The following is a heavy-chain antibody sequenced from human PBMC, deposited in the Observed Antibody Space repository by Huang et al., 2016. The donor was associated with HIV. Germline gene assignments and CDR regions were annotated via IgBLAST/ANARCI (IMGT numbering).Heavy chain of an antibody. CDR3: ARGVPSVTTDENWFDP. J-gene: IGHJ5*02. CDR1: GGSFSTFS. D-gene: IGHD4-17*01. CDR2: INRGGST. Sequence: QVQLQQWGAGLLKPSETLSLTCAVYGGSFSTFSWTWIRQPPGKGLEWIGEINRGGSTNYNPSLKSRGTISLDTSKKQFSLKLSSVTAADTSVYYCARGVPSVTTDENWFDPWGQGTLVIVSS. V-gene: IGHV4-34*01.